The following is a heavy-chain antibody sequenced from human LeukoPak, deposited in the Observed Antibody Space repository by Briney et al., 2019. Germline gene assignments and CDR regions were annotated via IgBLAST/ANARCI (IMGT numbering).Heavy chain of an antibody. CDR3: ARDIAVAGTGY. Sequence: SETLSLTCTVSGGSISSSSYYWGWIRQPPGKGLEWIGSIYYSGSTYYNPSLESRVTISVDTSKNQFSLKLSSVTAADTAVYYCARDIAVAGTGYWGQGTLVTVSS. CDR2: IYYSGST. J-gene: IGHJ4*02. V-gene: IGHV4-39*07. D-gene: IGHD6-19*01. CDR1: GGSISSSSYY.